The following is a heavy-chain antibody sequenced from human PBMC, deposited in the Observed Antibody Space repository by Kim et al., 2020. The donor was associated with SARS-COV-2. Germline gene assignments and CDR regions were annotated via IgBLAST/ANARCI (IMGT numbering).Heavy chain of an antibody. CDR3: ARATTMIVVGIIDAFDI. Sequence: ASVKVSCKASGYTFTSYAMNWVRQAPGQGLEWMGWINTNTGNPTYAQGFTGRFVFSLDTSVSTAYLQISSLKAEDTAVYYCARATTMIVVGIIDAFDIWGQGTMVTVSS. V-gene: IGHV7-4-1*02. CDR2: INTNTGNP. CDR1: GYTFTSYA. J-gene: IGHJ3*02. D-gene: IGHD3-22*01.